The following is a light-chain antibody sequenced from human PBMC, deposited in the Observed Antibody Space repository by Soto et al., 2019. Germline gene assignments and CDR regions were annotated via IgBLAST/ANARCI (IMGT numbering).Light chain of an antibody. Sequence: QSALTQPASVSGSPGQSITISCTGTSSDVGANNYVYWYQQLPGKAPKLMIYDVDYRPSGVSHRFSGSKSGNTASLTISGLQAEDAADYYCSSYTRTSTLVFGGGTKLTVL. CDR2: DVD. J-gene: IGLJ2*01. CDR3: SSYTRTSTLV. V-gene: IGLV2-14*01. CDR1: SSDVGANNY.